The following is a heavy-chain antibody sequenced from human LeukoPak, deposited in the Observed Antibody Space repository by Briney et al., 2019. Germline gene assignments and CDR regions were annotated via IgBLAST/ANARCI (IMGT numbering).Heavy chain of an antibody. V-gene: IGHV3-53*01. D-gene: IGHD3-16*01. CDR2: IYSGGST. J-gene: IGHJ4*02. Sequence: GGSLRLSCAASGFTVSSNYMSWVRQAPGKGLEWVSIIYSGGSTYYADSVKGRFTISRDNSKNTLYLQMNSLRAEDTAVYYCASNYDYVWGSYTPVLSVWGQGTLVTVSS. CDR3: ASNYDYVWGSYTPVLSV. CDR1: GFTVSSNY.